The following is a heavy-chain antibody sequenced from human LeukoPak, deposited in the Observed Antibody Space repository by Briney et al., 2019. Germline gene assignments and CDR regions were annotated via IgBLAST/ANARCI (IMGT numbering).Heavy chain of an antibody. J-gene: IGHJ4*02. V-gene: IGHV3-21*01. CDR3: ARSTGPHGYHRAGFDY. CDR1: GFTFSSYS. D-gene: IGHD5-18*01. Sequence: PGGSLRLSCAASGFTFSSYSMNWVRQAPGKGLEWVSSISSSSSYIYYADSVKGRFTISRDNAKNSLYLQMNSLRAEDTAVYYCARSTGPHGYHRAGFDYWGQGTLVTVSS. CDR2: ISSSSSYI.